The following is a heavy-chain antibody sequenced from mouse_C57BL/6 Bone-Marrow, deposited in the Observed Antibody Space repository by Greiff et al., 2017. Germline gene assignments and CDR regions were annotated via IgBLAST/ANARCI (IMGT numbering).Heavy chain of an antibody. CDR1: GYTFTDYE. CDR2: IDPETGGT. J-gene: IGHJ3*01. Sequence: QVQLQQSGAELVRPGASVTLSCKASGYTFTDYEMHLLKPTPLHGLEWIGAIDPETGGTAYNQKFKGKAILTADKSSSTAYMELRSLTSEDSAVYYCTRGQLRGWFAYWGQGTLVTVSA. D-gene: IGHD3-2*02. V-gene: IGHV1-15*01. CDR3: TRGQLRGWFAY.